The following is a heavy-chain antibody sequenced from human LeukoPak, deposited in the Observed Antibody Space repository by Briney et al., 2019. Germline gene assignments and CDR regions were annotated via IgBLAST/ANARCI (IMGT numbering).Heavy chain of an antibody. CDR2: ISAYSGNT. V-gene: IGHV1-18*01. D-gene: IGHD2-21*02. CDR1: GYTFTSYG. J-gene: IGHJ5*02. Sequence: ASVKVSCKASGYTFTSYGISWVRQAPGQGLEWMGWISAYSGNTNYAQKLQGRVTMTTDTSTSTAYMELRSLRSDDTAVYYCARGGRKGFAYCGGDCPIDPWGQGTLVTVSS. CDR3: ARGGRKGFAYCGGDCPIDP.